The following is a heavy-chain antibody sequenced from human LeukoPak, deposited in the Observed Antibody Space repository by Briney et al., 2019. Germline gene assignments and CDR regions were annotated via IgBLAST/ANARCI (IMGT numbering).Heavy chain of an antibody. D-gene: IGHD2-15*01. J-gene: IGHJ4*02. V-gene: IGHV3-53*01. CDR2: IYGGGST. Sequence: PGGSLRLSCAASGFTVSSSYLAWVRQAPGKGLEWISVIYGGGSTYSADSVKGRFTISRDNSKNALYLQMNSLRVEDTAVYYCARLLPASLHYFDCWGQGTLVTVSS. CDR3: ARLLPASLHYFDC. CDR1: GFTVSSSY.